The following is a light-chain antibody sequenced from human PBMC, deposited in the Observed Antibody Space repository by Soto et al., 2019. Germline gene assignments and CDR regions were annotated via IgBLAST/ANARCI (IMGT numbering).Light chain of an antibody. Sequence: DIEMTQSPDSLAVSLGERATINCKSSQSVLYSSNNNNYLAWYQQKPGQPPKLLIYWASTRESGVPDRFSGSGSGTDFTLTISSLQAEDVAVYYCQQYYSTPLTFGGGTKVEIK. CDR3: QQYYSTPLT. V-gene: IGKV4-1*01. CDR1: QSVLYSSNNNNY. J-gene: IGKJ4*01. CDR2: WAS.